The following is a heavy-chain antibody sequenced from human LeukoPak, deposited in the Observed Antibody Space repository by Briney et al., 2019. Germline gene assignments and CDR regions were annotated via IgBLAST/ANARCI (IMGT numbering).Heavy chain of an antibody. D-gene: IGHD6-19*01. Sequence: GGSLRLSCVVSGFTFSSYALYWVRQAPGKGLEWVGVISYDGSYKYYADSVKGRFTISRDNSKNTLFLQMNSLRAEDTAVYYCAKDRRAQWLATYYFDYWGQGTLVTVSS. CDR1: GFTFSSYA. V-gene: IGHV3-30*04. J-gene: IGHJ4*02. CDR3: AKDRRAQWLATYYFDY. CDR2: ISYDGSYK.